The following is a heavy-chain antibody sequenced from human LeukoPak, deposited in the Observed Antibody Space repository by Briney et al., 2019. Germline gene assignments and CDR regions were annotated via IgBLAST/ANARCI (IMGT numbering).Heavy chain of an antibody. CDR2: INWNGGST. CDR1: GFTFGDYG. D-gene: IGHD2-21*01. J-gene: IGHJ4*02. CDR3: ARDALLAVNTYFYS. V-gene: IGHV3-20*04. Sequence: GGSLRLSCAASGFTFGDYGMSWVRQAPGKGLEWVSGINWNGGSTGYADSVKGRFTISRDNAKNSLYLQMNSLRAEDTALYYCARDALLAVNTYFYSRGQGTLVTVSS.